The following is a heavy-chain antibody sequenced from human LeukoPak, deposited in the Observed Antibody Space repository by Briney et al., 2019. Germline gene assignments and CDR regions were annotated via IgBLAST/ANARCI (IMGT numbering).Heavy chain of an antibody. CDR1: GFTFSSYG. CDR3: AKDLRRYSSGWFDIDY. V-gene: IGHV3-30*02. J-gene: IGHJ4*02. CDR2: IRYDGSNK. Sequence: PGGSLRLSCAASGFTFSSYGMSWVRQAPGKGLEWVAFIRYDGSNKYYADSVKGRFTISRDNSKNTLYLQMNSLRAEDTAVYYCAKDLRRYSSGWFDIDYWGQGTLVTVSS. D-gene: IGHD6-19*01.